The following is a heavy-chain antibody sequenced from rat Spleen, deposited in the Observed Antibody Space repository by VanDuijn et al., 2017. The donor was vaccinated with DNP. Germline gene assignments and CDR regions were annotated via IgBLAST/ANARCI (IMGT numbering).Heavy chain of an antibody. D-gene: IGHD1-4*01. J-gene: IGHJ2*01. Sequence: EVLLQESGPGLVKPSQSLSLTCSVTGLSITNNFKWSWIRKFPGNKMEWIGHIFYSGSTSYNPSLKSRISITRDTSKNQFFLQLNSVTTEDTATYYCARWTRYFDYWGQGVMVTVSS. CDR1: GLSITNNFK. V-gene: IGHV3-1*01. CDR3: ARWTRYFDY. CDR2: IFYSGST.